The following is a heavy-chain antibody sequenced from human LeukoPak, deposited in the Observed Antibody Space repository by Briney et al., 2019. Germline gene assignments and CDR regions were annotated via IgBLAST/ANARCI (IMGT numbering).Heavy chain of an antibody. Sequence: GGSLRLSSAASGFTFSSFWMHWVRQAPGKGLVWVSRINSDGSSARYADSVKGRFTISRDNAKNSLYLQMNSLRAEDTAVYYCGRGFRDIGYRGYDPGYLDYWGQGTLVTVSS. CDR1: GFTFSSFW. V-gene: IGHV3-74*01. CDR3: GRGFRDIGYRGYDPGYLDY. CDR2: INSDGSSA. D-gene: IGHD5-12*01. J-gene: IGHJ4*02.